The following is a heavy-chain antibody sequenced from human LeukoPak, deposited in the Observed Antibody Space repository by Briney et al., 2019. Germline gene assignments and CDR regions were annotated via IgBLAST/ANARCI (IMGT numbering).Heavy chain of an antibody. V-gene: IGHV1-58*02. Sequence: SVKLSCKASGFTFTSSAMHWMRQAHGQRLEWIGWIVVGSGSTNYAQKFQEIVTITRDMSTSTAYMELSSLRSEDTAVYYCAAGDLWASGGWSPVDYWGQGTLVTVSS. D-gene: IGHD6-19*01. CDR1: GFTFTSSA. CDR2: IVVGSGST. CDR3: AAGDLWASGGWSPVDY. J-gene: IGHJ4*02.